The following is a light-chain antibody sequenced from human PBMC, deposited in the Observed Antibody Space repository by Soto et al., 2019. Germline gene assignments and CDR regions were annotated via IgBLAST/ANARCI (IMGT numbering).Light chain of an antibody. CDR2: DVT. V-gene: IGLV2-14*03. CDR1: SSDVGAYNY. Sequence: QSALTQPASVSGSRGQSITISCTGTSSDVGAYNYVSWYQQHPGKVPKLIIYDVTNRPSGVSSRFSGSKSGNTASLTISGLQPEDEADYYCSSYRSSSVPYVFGTGTKLTVL. J-gene: IGLJ1*01. CDR3: SSYRSSSVPYV.